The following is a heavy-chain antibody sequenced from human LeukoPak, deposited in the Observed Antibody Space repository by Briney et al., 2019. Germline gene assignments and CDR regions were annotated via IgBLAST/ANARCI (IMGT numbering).Heavy chain of an antibody. CDR1: GGSISSSSYY. Sequence: SETLSLTCTVSGGSISSSSYYWGWIRQPPGKGLEWIGSIYYSGSTYYNPSLKSRVTISVDTSKNQFSLKLSSVTAADTAVYYCASLTKESYYDSSGYLSPWGQGTLVTVSS. D-gene: IGHD3-22*01. J-gene: IGHJ4*02. CDR2: IYYSGST. CDR3: ASLTKESYYDSSGYLSP. V-gene: IGHV4-39*01.